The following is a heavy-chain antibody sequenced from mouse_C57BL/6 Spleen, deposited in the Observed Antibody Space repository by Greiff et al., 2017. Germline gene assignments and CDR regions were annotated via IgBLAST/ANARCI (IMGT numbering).Heavy chain of an antibody. CDR3: ARYIHYNNYEDAMDY. Sequence: DVMLVESGGGLVQPGGSLSLSCAASGFTFTDYYMSWVRQPPGKALEWLGFIRNKANGYTTDYSASVKGRFTISRDNSQSILYLQMHALRAEDSADYYVARYIHYNNYEDAMDYWGQGTSVTVSS. V-gene: IGHV7-3*01. CDR1: GFTFTDYY. CDR2: IRNKANGYTT. J-gene: IGHJ4*01. D-gene: IGHD2-5*01.